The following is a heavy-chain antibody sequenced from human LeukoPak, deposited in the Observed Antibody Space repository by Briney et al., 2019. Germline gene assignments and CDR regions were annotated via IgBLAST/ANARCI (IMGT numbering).Heavy chain of an antibody. J-gene: IGHJ4*02. D-gene: IGHD3-9*01. CDR1: GFTFSSYA. Sequence: GGSLRLSCAASGFTFSSYAMSWVRQAPGKGLEWVSAISGSGGSTYYADSVKGRFTISRDNSKNTLYLQMNSLRAEDTAVYYCAKGHKGYDILTAVDYWGQGTLVTVSS. V-gene: IGHV3-23*01. CDR3: AKGHKGYDILTAVDY. CDR2: ISGSGGST.